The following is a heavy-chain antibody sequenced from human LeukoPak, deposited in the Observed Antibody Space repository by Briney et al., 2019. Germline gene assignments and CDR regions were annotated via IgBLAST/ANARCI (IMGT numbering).Heavy chain of an antibody. Sequence: PGGSLRLSCAASGFTFSSYGMHWVRQAPGKGLEWVAFIRYDGSNKYYADSVKGRFTISRDNSKNTLYLQMNSLKTEDTAVYYCTTGSALRGRALRSRAFDIWGQGTMVTVSS. J-gene: IGHJ3*02. CDR1: GFTFSSYG. CDR3: TTGSALRGRALRSRAFDI. V-gene: IGHV3-30*02. CDR2: IRYDGSNK.